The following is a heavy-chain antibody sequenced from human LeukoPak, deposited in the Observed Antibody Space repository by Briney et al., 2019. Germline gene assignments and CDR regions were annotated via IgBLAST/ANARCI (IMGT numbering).Heavy chain of an antibody. CDR1: GGSISSSSYY. J-gene: IGHJ3*02. CDR2: IYYSGST. D-gene: IGHD5-24*01. V-gene: IGHV4-39*01. Sequence: SETLSLTCTVSGGSISSSSYYWGWIRQPPGKGLEWIGSIYYSGSTYYNPSLKSRVTISVDTSKNQFSLKLSSVTAADTAVYYCARQALCRDGYNCDAFDIWGQGTMVTVSS. CDR3: ARQALCRDGYNCDAFDI.